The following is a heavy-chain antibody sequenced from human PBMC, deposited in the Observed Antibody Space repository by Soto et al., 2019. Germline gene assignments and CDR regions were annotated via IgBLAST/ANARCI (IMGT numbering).Heavy chain of an antibody. CDR3: ARHAVFKNSGWFDY. J-gene: IGHJ4*02. CDR2: IYYSGST. CDR1: GGSISSSSYY. Sequence: SETLSLTCTVSGGSISSSSYYWGWIRQPPGKGLEWIGSIYYSGSTYYNPSLKSRVTISVDTSKNQFSLKLSSVTAADTAVYYCARHAVFKNSGWFDYWGQGTLVTVSS. D-gene: IGHD3-10*01. V-gene: IGHV4-39*01.